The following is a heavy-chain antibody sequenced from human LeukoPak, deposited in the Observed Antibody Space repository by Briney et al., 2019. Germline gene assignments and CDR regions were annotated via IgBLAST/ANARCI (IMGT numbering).Heavy chain of an antibody. Sequence: ASVKVSCKASGYTFTGYYMHWVRQAPGQGLEWMGWINPNSGGTNYAQKFQGRVTMTRDTSISTAYMELSRLRSDDTAVYYCARVRLPYCSGGSCYLGVPFDYWGQGTLVTVSS. D-gene: IGHD2-15*01. CDR2: INPNSGGT. V-gene: IGHV1-2*02. J-gene: IGHJ4*02. CDR3: ARVRLPYCSGGSCYLGVPFDY. CDR1: GYTFTGYY.